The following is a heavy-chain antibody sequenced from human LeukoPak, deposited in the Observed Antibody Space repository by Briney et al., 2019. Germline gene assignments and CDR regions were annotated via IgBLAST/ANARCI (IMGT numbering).Heavy chain of an antibody. Sequence: SQTLSLTCDISGDSVSSDSTAWNWIRQSPSRGLEWLGRTYYRSKWYSDYAISVKSRITVNPDASKNQFSLQLNSVTPEDTAIYYCARGGGGFDIWGQGTMVTVSS. CDR2: TYYRSKWYS. J-gene: IGHJ3*02. CDR3: ARGGGGFDI. CDR1: GDSVSSDSTA. V-gene: IGHV6-1*01. D-gene: IGHD3-16*01.